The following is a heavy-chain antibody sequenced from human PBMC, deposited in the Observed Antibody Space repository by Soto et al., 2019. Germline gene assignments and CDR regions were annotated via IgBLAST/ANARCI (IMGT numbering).Heavy chain of an antibody. J-gene: IGHJ6*02. V-gene: IGHV3-7*05. CDR3: ARDPLSGYGYTDRYNYYYYYGMDV. CDR2: IKQDGSEK. Sequence: GGSLRLSCAASGFTFSSYWMSWVRQAPGKGLEWVANIKQDGSEKYYVDSVKGRFTISRDNAKNSLYLQMNSLRAEDTAVYYCARDPLSGYGYTDRYNYYYYYGMDVWGQGTTVTVSS. D-gene: IGHD5-18*01. CDR1: GFTFSSYW.